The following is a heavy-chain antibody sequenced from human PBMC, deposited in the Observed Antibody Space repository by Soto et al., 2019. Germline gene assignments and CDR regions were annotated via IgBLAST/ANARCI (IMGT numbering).Heavy chain of an antibody. J-gene: IGHJ3*02. D-gene: IGHD6-19*01. Sequence: WGSLRLSCAASGFTFSSYGMHWVRQAPGKGLEWVAVIWYDGSNKYYADSVKGRFTISRDNSKNTLYLRMNSLRAEDTAVYYCAREGIAVAGAMGAFDIWGQGTMVTVSS. CDR1: GFTFSSYG. CDR3: AREGIAVAGAMGAFDI. CDR2: IWYDGSNK. V-gene: IGHV3-33*01.